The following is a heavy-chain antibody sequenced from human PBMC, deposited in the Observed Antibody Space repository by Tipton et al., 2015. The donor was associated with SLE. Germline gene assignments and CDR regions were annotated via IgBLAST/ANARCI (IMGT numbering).Heavy chain of an antibody. CDR2: IHASGST. CDR1: GGSISNYY. Sequence: GLVKPSETLSLTCTVSGGSISNYYWTWIRQPPGKGLEWIGYIHASGSTNYNPSLKSRVTISVDTSKNQFSLKLSSVTAADTAVYYCARGGHKANFYYMDVWGKGTTVTVSS. V-gene: IGHV4-4*08. J-gene: IGHJ6*03. D-gene: IGHD5-12*01. CDR3: ARGGHKANFYYMDV.